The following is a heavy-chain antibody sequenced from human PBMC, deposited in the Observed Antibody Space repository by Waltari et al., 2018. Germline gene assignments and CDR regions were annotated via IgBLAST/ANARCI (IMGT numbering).Heavy chain of an antibody. D-gene: IGHD3-10*01. Sequence: EVQLVESGGGLVQPGGSLRLSCAASGFTFSDHYMDWVCQAPGKGLEWVGRTRHKAHSYTTEYAASLNGRFTISRDDSKDSLYLRMNGLKTEHTAVYYCATSLSYGSGSYTDLDYWGQGTLVTVSS. CDR2: TRHKAHSYTT. J-gene: IGHJ4*02. V-gene: IGHV3-72*01. CDR1: GFTFSDHY. CDR3: ATSLSYGSGSYTDLDY.